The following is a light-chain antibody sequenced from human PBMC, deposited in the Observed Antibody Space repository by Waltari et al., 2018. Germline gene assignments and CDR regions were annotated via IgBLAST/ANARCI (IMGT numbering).Light chain of an antibody. CDR1: QSISSY. V-gene: IGKV1-8*01. Sequence: AIRMTQSPSSLSASKGDRVTIACRANQSISSYLAWYQQKSGEAPKLLIYASSTLQNGVPSRFSGSGSGTDFTLTINCLQPDDFVTYYCQQYYSYPRTFGQGTNVEIK. CDR3: QQYYSYPRT. J-gene: IGKJ1*01. CDR2: ASS.